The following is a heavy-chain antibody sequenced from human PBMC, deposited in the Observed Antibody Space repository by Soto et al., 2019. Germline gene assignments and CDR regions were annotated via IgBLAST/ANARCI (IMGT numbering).Heavy chain of an antibody. J-gene: IGHJ6*02. CDR3: ARDGYCGCDCYLNGMDV. Sequence: EVQLLESGGGLVQPGGSLRLSCAASGFTFSSYAMSWVRQAPGKGLEWVSAISGSGGSTYYADSVKGRFTISRDNSQNTLYLQMNGLRADDTAVYYCARDGYCGCDCYLNGMDVWGQGTTVTVSS. CDR1: GFTFSSYA. V-gene: IGHV3-23*01. CDR2: ISGSGGST. D-gene: IGHD2-21*02.